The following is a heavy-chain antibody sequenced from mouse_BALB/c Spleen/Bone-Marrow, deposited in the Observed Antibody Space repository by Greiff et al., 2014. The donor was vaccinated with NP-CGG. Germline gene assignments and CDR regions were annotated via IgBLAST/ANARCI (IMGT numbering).Heavy chain of an antibody. CDR1: GYTFTDYY. CDR3: ARREYGNGGFAY. V-gene: IGHV1-77*01. D-gene: IGHD2-10*02. Sequence: QVQLKESGAELARPGASVKLSCKASGYTFTDYYINWVKRRTGQGLEWIGEIYPGSGNTYYNEKFKGKATLTADKSSSTAYMQLSSLTSEDSAVYFCARREYGNGGFAYWGQGTLVTVSA. CDR2: IYPGSGNT. J-gene: IGHJ3*01.